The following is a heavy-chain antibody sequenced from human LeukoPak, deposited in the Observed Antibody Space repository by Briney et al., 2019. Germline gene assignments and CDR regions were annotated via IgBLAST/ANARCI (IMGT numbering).Heavy chain of an antibody. CDR3: AKDTGSRYAFDI. CDR1: GFTFSSYG. CDR2: IWYDGSNK. J-gene: IGHJ3*02. D-gene: IGHD3-10*01. Sequence: GGSLRLSCAASGFTFSSYGMHWVRQAPGKGLEWVAVIWYDGSNKYYADSVKGRFTISRDNSKNTLYLQMNSLRAEDTAVYYCAKDTGSRYAFDIWGQGTMVTVSS. V-gene: IGHV3-33*06.